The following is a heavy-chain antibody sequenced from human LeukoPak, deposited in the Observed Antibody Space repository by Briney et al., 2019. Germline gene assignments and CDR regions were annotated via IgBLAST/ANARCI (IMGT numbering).Heavy chain of an antibody. J-gene: IGHJ4*02. CDR2: IYYSGST. V-gene: IGHV4-39*01. Sequence: SETLSLTCTVSGGSISSSSYYWGWIRQPPGKGLEWIGSIYYSGSTYYNPSLKSRVTISVDTSKNQLSLKLSSMTAADTAVYYCARLQHLYYGSGSYYFDYWGQGTLVTVSS. CDR1: GGSISSSSYY. D-gene: IGHD3-10*01. CDR3: ARLQHLYYGSGSYYFDY.